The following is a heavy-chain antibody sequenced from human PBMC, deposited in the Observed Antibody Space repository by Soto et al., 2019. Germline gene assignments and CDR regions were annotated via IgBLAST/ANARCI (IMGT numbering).Heavy chain of an antibody. V-gene: IGHV1-2*02. J-gene: IGHJ5*02. CDR2: INPNSGGT. D-gene: IGHD5-12*01. CDR1: GYTFTVYY. CDR3: ASEFPSTGYDSQNTNWFDP. Sequence: ASVKVSCKASGYTFTVYYMHWVRQAPGQGLEWMGWINPNSGGTNYAQKFQGRVTMTRDTSISTAYLELSRLRSDDTAVYYCASEFPSTGYDSQNTNWFDPWGQGTLVTVSS.